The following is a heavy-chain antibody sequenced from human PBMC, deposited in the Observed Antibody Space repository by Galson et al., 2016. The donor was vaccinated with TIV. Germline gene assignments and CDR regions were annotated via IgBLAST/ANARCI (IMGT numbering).Heavy chain of an antibody. D-gene: IGHD4-17*01. J-gene: IGHJ4*02. CDR3: ARSGAYGDY. CDR2: MNSNSGNT. CDR1: GYTFTSYD. V-gene: IGHV1-8*02. Sequence: SVKLSCKASGYTFTSYDINWVRQATGQGLEWMGWMNSNSGNTGYAQKFRGRVTMTRNTAVRTAYLELSSLRSEDTAVYYCARSGAYGDYWGQGTLVTVSS.